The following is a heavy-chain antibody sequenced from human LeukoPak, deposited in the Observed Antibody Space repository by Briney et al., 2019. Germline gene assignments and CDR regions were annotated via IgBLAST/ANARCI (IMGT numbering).Heavy chain of an antibody. CDR2: ISSSGSTI. J-gene: IGHJ4*02. CDR1: GFTFSSYE. Sequence: GGSLRLSCAASGFTFSSYEMNWVRQAPGKWLEWVSYISSSGSTIYYADSVKGRFTISRDNAKNSLYLQMNSLRAEDTAVYYCARSPIIAAAGTRSGRGRGTIDYWGQGTLVTVSS. CDR3: ARSPIIAAAGTRSGRGRGTIDY. D-gene: IGHD6-13*01. V-gene: IGHV3-48*03.